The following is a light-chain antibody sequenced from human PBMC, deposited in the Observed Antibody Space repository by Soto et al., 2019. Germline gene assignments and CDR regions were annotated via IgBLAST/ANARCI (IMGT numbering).Light chain of an antibody. CDR1: QSITSAY. V-gene: IGKV3-20*01. CDR2: GAF. J-gene: IGKJ1*01. Sequence: EIVLTQSPGTLSLSPGERATLSCRASQSITSAYLAWYQQKPGRAPRLVIYGAFNRATGIPDRFSASGSGTEFTLTISGLEPEDSAVYFCQQYGTQPWTFGQGTKVEIK. CDR3: QQYGTQPWT.